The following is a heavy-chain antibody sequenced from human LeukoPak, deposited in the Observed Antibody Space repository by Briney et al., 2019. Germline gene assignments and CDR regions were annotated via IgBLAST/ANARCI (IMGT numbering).Heavy chain of an antibody. CDR1: GFTFSSYA. V-gene: IGHV3-23*01. J-gene: IGHJ4*02. CDR3: AKAPANYVDTAMGTFDY. D-gene: IGHD5-18*01. Sequence: GGSLRLSCAASGFTFSSYAMNWVRQAPGKGLEWVSAISSSGISTYYADSVKGRFTISRDNSKNTLYLQMNSLRAEDTAVYYCAKAPANYVDTAMGTFDYWGQGTLVTVSS. CDR2: ISSSGIST.